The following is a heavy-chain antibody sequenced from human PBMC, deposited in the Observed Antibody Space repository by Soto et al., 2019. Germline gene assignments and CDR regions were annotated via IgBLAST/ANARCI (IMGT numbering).Heavy chain of an antibody. V-gene: IGHV1-18*04. J-gene: IGHJ4*02. D-gene: IGHD3-3*01. CDR2: SGNT. CDR1: GYTFSRHG. Sequence: QVQLVQSGAEVKKPGASVTVSCKASGYTFSRHGISWVRQAPGQVLEWMAWSGNTNYAQKFQGRLTLTTNPSTRTAYMELRSLRSDDTAVYYCARGADDFSSGYYYEYGGQGTLVTVSS. CDR3: ARGADDFSSGYYYEY.